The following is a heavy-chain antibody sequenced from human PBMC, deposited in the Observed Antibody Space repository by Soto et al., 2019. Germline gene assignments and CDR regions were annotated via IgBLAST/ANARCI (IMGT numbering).Heavy chain of an antibody. V-gene: IGHV3-7*01. CDR1: GFTFSSYW. CDR2: IKQDGGEK. CDR3: ARDLYCSSTSCYGEWDWFDP. D-gene: IGHD2-2*01. J-gene: IGHJ5*02. Sequence: PGGSLRLSCAASGFTFSSYWMSWVRQAPGKGLEWVANIKQDGGEKYYVDSVKGRFTISRDNAKNSLYLQMNSLRAEDTAVYYCARDLYCSSTSCYGEWDWFDPWGQGTLVTVSS.